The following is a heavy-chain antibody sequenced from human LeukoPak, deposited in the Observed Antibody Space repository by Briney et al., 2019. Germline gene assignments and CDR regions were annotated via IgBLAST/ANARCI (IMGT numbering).Heavy chain of an antibody. Sequence: SETLSLTCAVYGGSFSGYYWSWIRQPPGKGLEWIGEINHSGSTNYNPSLKSRVTISVDTSKNQFSLKLSSVTAADTAVYYCATARGRYCSSTSCSRRRFFDLWGRGTLVTVSS. V-gene: IGHV4-34*01. CDR2: INHSGST. J-gene: IGHJ2*01. D-gene: IGHD2-2*01. CDR1: GGSFSGYY. CDR3: ATARGRYCSSTSCSRRRFFDL.